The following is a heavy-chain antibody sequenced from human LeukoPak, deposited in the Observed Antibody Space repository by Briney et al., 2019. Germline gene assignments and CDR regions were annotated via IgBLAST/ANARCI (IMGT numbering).Heavy chain of an antibody. Sequence: AASVKVSCKASGYTFTSYGISWVRQAPGQGLEWMGWISAYNGNTNYAQKLQGRVTMTTDTSTSTAYMELSSLRSEDTAVYYCARDRLLDWFDPWGQGTLVTVSS. CDR3: ARDRLLDWFDP. CDR2: ISAYNGNT. CDR1: GYTFTSYG. D-gene: IGHD4/OR15-4a*01. J-gene: IGHJ5*02. V-gene: IGHV1-18*01.